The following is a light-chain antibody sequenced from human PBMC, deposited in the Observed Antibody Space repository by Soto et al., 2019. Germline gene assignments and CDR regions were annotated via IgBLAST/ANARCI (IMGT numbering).Light chain of an antibody. CDR1: SSDVGGYNY. CDR3: SSYTTRNTRKIV. V-gene: IGLV2-14*03. J-gene: IGLJ1*01. CDR2: DVS. Sequence: QSVLTQPASVSGSPGQSITISCTGTSSDVGGYNYVSWYQHHPGEAPKLMIYDVSNRPSGVSNRFSGSKSGNTASLTISGLQPEDEADYYCSSYTTRNTRKIVFGTGTKVTAL.